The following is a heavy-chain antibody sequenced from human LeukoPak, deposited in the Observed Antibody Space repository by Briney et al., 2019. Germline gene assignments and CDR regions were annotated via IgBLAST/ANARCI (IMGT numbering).Heavy chain of an antibody. V-gene: IGHV3-23*01. CDR3: ARGTWDGDRTFDI. CDR2: ISASGGST. D-gene: IGHD5-24*01. Sequence: GGSLRLSCAASGFRFSNYAMSWVRQAPGKGLEWVSAISASGGSTYYADSVKGRFTISRDNGKSSLYLQMNSLRDDDTAVYFCARGTWDGDRTFDIWGQGAMVTVSS. CDR1: GFRFSNYA. J-gene: IGHJ3*02.